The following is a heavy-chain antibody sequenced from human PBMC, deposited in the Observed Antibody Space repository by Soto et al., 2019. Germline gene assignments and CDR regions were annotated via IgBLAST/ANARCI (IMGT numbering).Heavy chain of an antibody. V-gene: IGHV1-69*06. CDR1: GGTFTTYR. CDR2: IIPLFGTA. D-gene: IGHD3-10*01. J-gene: IGHJ4*02. CDR3: AVATMVRGVIHDY. Sequence: QVQLVQSVAEVKKPGSSVRVSCKASGGTFTTYRIAWVRQAPGQGLEWLAGIIPLFGTADYAQKFQGRVTISAAKSTSTAFMELSSLRSEDTAVYYGAVATMVRGVIHDYWGQGTRVTVSS.